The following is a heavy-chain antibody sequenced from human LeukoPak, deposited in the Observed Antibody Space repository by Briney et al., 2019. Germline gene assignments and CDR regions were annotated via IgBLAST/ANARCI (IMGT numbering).Heavy chain of an antibody. D-gene: IGHD3-9*01. CDR2: IHYSGAT. CDR3: ARGNILTGYCFDY. CDR1: GGSISGYY. V-gene: IGHV4-34*01. J-gene: IGHJ4*02. Sequence: SETLSLTCAVYGGSISGYYWSWIRQPPGKGLEWIGEIHYSGATNYNPSLKSRVTISIDTSENQMSLKLSSVTAADTAVYYCARGNILTGYCFDYWGQGSLVTVSS.